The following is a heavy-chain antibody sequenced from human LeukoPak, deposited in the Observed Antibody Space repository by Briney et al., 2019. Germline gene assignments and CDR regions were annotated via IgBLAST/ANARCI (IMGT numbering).Heavy chain of an antibody. J-gene: IGHJ4*02. CDR2: ISSSGNTI. CDR3: ARDVD. V-gene: IGHV3-48*01. CDR1: GFIFTDYS. Sequence: GGSLRLSCAAAGFIFTDYSMNWVRQAPGKGLQWVSYISSSGNTIYCADSVKGRFTISRDNAKNLLYLQMKSLRAEDTAVYYCARDVDWGQGTLVTVSS.